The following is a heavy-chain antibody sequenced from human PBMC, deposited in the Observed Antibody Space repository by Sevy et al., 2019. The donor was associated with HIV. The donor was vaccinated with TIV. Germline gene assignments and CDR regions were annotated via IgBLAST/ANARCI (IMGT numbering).Heavy chain of an antibody. CDR3: ARVTAVADLYFDY. J-gene: IGHJ4*02. CDR2: IRNKPNIYTT. V-gene: IGHV3-72*01. CDR1: GFTFSDYY. Sequence: GGSLRLSCATSGFTFSDYYMDWVRQAPGKGLEWVGRIRNKPNIYTTEYAASVIGRFNISRDDSKNSLYLQMNSLKAEDTAVYYCARVTAVADLYFDYWGQGTLVTVSS. D-gene: IGHD6-19*01.